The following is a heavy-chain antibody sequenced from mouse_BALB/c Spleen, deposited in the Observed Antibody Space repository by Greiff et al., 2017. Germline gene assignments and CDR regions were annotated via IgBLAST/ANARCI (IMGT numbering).Heavy chain of an antibody. J-gene: IGHJ3*01. Sequence: VKLVESGPGLVAPSQSLSITCTVSGFSLTSYGVHWVRQPPGKGLEWLGVIWAGGSTNYNSALMSRLSISKDNSKSQVFLKMNSLQTDDTAMYYCARGDYDFFAYWGQGTLVTVSA. CDR3: ARGDYDFFAY. D-gene: IGHD2-4*01. CDR2: IWAGGST. CDR1: GFSLTSYG. V-gene: IGHV2-9*02.